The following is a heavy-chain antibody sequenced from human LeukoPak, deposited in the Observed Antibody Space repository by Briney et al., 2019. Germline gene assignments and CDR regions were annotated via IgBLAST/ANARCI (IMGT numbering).Heavy chain of an antibody. CDR2: IIPIFGTA. J-gene: IGHJ4*02. CDR3: AGPKGHYYGSGSYYDYYFDY. D-gene: IGHD3-10*01. CDR1: GGTFSSYA. V-gene: IGHV1-69*05. Sequence: ASVKVSCKASGGTFSSYAISWVRQAPGQGLEWMGGIIPIFGTANYAQKFQGRVTITTDESTSTAYMELSSLRSEDTAVYYCAGPKGHYYGSGSYYDYYFDYWGQGTLVTVSS.